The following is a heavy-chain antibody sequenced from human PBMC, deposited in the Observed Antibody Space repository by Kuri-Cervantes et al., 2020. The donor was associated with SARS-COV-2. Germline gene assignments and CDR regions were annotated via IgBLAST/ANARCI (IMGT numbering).Heavy chain of an antibody. J-gene: IGHJ3*02. V-gene: IGHV4-59*01. CDR2: IYYSGST. CDR1: GGSISSYY. CDR3: ARDWGYSYAEGAFDI. D-gene: IGHD5-18*01. Sequence: SETLSLTCTVSGGSISSYYWSWIRQPPGKGLEWIGYIYYSGSTNYNPSLKSRVTISVDTSKNQFSLKLSSVTAAATAVYYCARDWGYSYAEGAFDIWGQGTMVTVSS.